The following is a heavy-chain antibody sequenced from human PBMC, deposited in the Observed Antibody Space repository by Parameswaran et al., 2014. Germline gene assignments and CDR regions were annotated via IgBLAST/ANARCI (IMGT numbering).Heavy chain of an antibody. Sequence: KGLEWVSAISARGGSTYYADSVKGRFTISRDNSKNTLYLQMNSLRAEDTAVYYCAKDSRSSSGGDTFDIWGQGTMVTVSS. V-gene: IGHV3-23*01. CDR3: AKDSRSSSGGDTFDI. D-gene: IGHD6-19*01. CDR2: ISARGGST. J-gene: IGHJ3*02.